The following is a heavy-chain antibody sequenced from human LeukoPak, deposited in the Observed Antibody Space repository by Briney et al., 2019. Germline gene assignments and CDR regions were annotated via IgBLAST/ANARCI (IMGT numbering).Heavy chain of an antibody. CDR2: ISSSGSTI. J-gene: IGHJ4*02. CDR3: ARDAGYNIDY. D-gene: IGHD5-24*01. Sequence: GGSLRLSCAASGFTFSSYEMNWVRQAPGKGLKWVSYISSSGSTIYYADSVKGRFTISRDNAKNSLYLQMNSLRAEDTAVYYCARDAGYNIDYWGQGTLVTVSS. V-gene: IGHV3-48*03. CDR1: GFTFSSYE.